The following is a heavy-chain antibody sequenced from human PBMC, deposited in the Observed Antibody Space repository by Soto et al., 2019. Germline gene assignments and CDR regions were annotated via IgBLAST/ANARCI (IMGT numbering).Heavy chain of an antibody. CDR2: IISIFGPA. Sequence: QVQLVQSGAEVKMPGSSVKVSCNASGGTLHNHAVTWVRQAPGQGLEWMGGIISIFGPAKYAQNFQGRVTITADASTNTAYMELTSLRSEDTAVYYCGRGGGCTSVDNWGQGTLVTVSS. CDR3: GRGGGCTSVDN. CDR1: GGTLHNHA. D-gene: IGHD2-8*02. V-gene: IGHV1-69*01. J-gene: IGHJ4*02.